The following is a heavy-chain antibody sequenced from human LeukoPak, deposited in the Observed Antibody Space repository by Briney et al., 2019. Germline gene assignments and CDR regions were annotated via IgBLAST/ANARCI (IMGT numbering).Heavy chain of an antibody. V-gene: IGHV4-34*01. CDR2: INHSGST. CDR3: ARHGLIAVAGVIDY. Sequence: SETLSLTCAVYGGSFSGYYWSWIRQPPGKGLEWIGEINHSGSTNYNPSLKSRVTISVDTSKNQFSLKLSSVTAADTAVYYCARHGLIAVAGVIDYWGQGTLVTVSS. CDR1: GGSFSGYY. D-gene: IGHD6-19*01. J-gene: IGHJ4*02.